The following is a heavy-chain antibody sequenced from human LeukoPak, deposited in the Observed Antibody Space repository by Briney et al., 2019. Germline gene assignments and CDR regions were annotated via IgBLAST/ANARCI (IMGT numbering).Heavy chain of an antibody. CDR1: GGTFSSYA. CDR3: ASTGYCSGGSCPYYYYGMDV. V-gene: IGHV1-18*01. J-gene: IGHJ6*02. Sequence: GASVKVSCKASGGTFSSYAISWVRQAPGQGLEWMGWISAYNGNTNYAQKLQGRVTMTTDTSTSTAYMELRSLRSDDTAVYYCASTGYCSGGSCPYYYYGMDVWGQGTTVTVSS. D-gene: IGHD2-15*01. CDR2: ISAYNGNT.